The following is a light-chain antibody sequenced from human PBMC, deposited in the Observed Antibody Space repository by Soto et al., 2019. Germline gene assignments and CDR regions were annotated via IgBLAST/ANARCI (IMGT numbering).Light chain of an antibody. CDR3: CSYAGSYTLV. Sequence: QSALTQPRSVSGSPGQSVTISCTGTSSDVGGYNFVSWYQQHPGKAPKLMIYDVSKRPSGVPDRFSGSKSDNTASLSISGLQAEDKADYYCCSYAGSYTLVFGGGTKLTVL. J-gene: IGLJ2*01. CDR1: SSDVGGYNF. V-gene: IGLV2-11*01. CDR2: DVS.